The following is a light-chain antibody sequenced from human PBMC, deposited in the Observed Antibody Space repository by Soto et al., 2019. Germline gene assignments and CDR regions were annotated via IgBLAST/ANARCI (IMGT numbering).Light chain of an antibody. CDR1: HIGSKS. V-gene: IGLV3-21*04. CDR3: QVWDCGSDHPHSSSEHPLYV. CDR2: YNS. Sequence: SYELTQPPSVSVAPGQTARITCGGNHIGSKSVHWYQQRPGLAPVLGISYNSDRPSGIPERFSGSKSGNTATLTISTVEAGDEADYYCQVWDCGSDHPHSSSEHPLYVFGTGTKVTVL. J-gene: IGLJ1*01.